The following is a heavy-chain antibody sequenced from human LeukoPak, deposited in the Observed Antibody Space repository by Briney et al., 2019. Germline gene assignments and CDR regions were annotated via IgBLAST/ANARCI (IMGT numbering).Heavy chain of an antibody. D-gene: IGHD2-21*02. CDR1: GFTVSSNY. J-gene: IGHJ5*02. CDR2: IYRDGST. V-gene: IGHV3-66*01. Sequence: GGSLRLSCAASGFTVSSNYVSWVRQAPGKGLEWVSSIYRDGSTYYAESVKGRFTISRDNSKNTLNLQMNNLRVEDTAVYYCARVMTAITNWFDPWGQGTLVTVSS. CDR3: ARVMTAITNWFDP.